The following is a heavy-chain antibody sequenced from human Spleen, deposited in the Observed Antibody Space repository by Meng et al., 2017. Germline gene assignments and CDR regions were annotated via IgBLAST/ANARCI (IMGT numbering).Heavy chain of an antibody. J-gene: IGHJ4*02. CDR2: INHSGST. CDR1: GGSFSGYY. CDR3: AVRLRNYFDY. V-gene: IGHV4-34*01. D-gene: IGHD4-17*01. Sequence: QVQLQQWGAGLLKPSETLSLTCAVYGGSFSGYYWSWIRRPPGKGLEWIGEINHSGSTNYNPSLKSRVTISVDTSKNQFSLKLSSVTAADTAVYYCAVRLRNYFDYWGQGTLVTVSS.